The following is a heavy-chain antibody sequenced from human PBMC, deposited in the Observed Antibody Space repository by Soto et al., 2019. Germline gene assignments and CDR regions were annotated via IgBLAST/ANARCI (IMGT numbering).Heavy chain of an antibody. V-gene: IGHV3-74*01. J-gene: IGHJ4*02. CDR2: ISYEESVT. CDR1: GFTFSDYW. D-gene: IGHD3-16*01. CDR3: ERGGGGQAPPPDY. Sequence: EVQQVESGGGLVQPGGSLRLSCAASGFTFSDYWMHWIRQAPGKGLVWVSRISYEESVTSYADSVKGRFTISRDNAKNAVFLQITSRRAEDRAVYYCERGGGGQAPPPDYWGQGTLVTVSS.